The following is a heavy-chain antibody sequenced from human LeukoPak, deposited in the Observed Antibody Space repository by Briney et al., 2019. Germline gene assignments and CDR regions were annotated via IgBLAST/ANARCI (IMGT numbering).Heavy chain of an antibody. J-gene: IGHJ4*02. D-gene: IGHD5-12*01. CDR2: ISAYNGNT. CDR1: GYTFTSYG. CDR3: ARDPVAMATSGRSAGDY. V-gene: IGHV1-18*01. Sequence: ASVKVSCTASGYTFTSYGISWVRQAPGQGLEWMGWISAYNGNTNYAQKLQGRVTMTTDTSTSTAYMELRSLRSDDTAVYYCARDPVAMATSGRSAGDYWGQGTLVTVSS.